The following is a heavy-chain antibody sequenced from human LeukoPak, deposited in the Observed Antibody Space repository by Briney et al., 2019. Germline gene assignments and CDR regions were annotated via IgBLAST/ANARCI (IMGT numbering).Heavy chain of an antibody. V-gene: IGHV1-2*02. CDR3: AREGAGRNDY. D-gene: IGHD1-1*01. CDR2: INPNSGGT. Sequence: ASGKVSCKASGYTLTGYYMHWVRQAPVQGLEWMGWINPNSGGTNYARKFQGRVTMTRDTSINTAYMELSRLESDDSAVYYCAREGAGRNDYWGQGTLVTVSS. CDR1: GYTLTGYY. J-gene: IGHJ4*02.